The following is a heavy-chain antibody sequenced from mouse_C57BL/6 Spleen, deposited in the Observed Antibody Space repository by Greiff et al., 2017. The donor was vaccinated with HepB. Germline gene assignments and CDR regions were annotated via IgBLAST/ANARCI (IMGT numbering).Heavy chain of an antibody. D-gene: IGHD1-1*01. V-gene: IGHV1-72*01. CDR2: IDPNSGGT. J-gene: IGHJ1*03. Sequence: QVQLQQPGAELVKPGASVKLSCKASGYTFTSYWMHWVRQRPGRGLEWIGRIDPNSGGTKYNENFKSKATLAVDKPSSTAYMQLSSLTSEDSAVYYGAKITTVHWYFDVWGTGTTVTVSS. CDR1: GYTFTSYW. CDR3: AKITTVHWYFDV.